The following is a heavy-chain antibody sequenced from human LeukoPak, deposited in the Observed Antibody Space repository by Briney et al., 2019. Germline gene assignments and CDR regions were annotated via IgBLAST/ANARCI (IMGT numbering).Heavy chain of an antibody. V-gene: IGHV4-39*01. Sequence: SETLSLTCTVSGGSISSSSYYWGWIRQPPGKGLEWIGSIYYSGSTYYNPSLKSRVTISVDTSKNQFSLKLSSVTAADTAVYYCARARSSGYYPYWGQGTLVTVSS. J-gene: IGHJ4*02. D-gene: IGHD3-22*01. CDR2: IYYSGST. CDR3: ARARSSGYYPY. CDR1: GGSISSSSYY.